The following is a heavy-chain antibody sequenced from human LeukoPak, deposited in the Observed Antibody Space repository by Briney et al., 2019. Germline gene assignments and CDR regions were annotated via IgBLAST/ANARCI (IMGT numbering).Heavy chain of an antibody. CDR1: GYTFTGYY. D-gene: IGHD4-17*01. CDR2: INPSGGST. Sequence: ASVKVSCKAFGYTFTGYYMHWVRQAPGQGLEWMGIINPSGGSTSYAQKFQGRVTMTRDMSTSTVYMELSSLRSEDTAVYYCARSFYGDLHYYYYYMDVWGKGTTVTVSS. V-gene: IGHV1-46*01. CDR3: ARSFYGDLHYYYYYMDV. J-gene: IGHJ6*03.